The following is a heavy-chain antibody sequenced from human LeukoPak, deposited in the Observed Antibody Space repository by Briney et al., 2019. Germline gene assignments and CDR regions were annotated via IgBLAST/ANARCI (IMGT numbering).Heavy chain of an antibody. D-gene: IGHD3-16*01. V-gene: IGHV3-7*01. CDR2: IKQDGSEK. Sequence: PGGSLRLSCAASGFTFSSYWTSWVRQAPGKGLEWVANIKQDGSEKYYVDSVKGRFTISRDSAKNSLYLQMNSLRAEDTAVYYCARGHDGYFDYWGQGTLVTVSS. J-gene: IGHJ4*02. CDR1: GFTFSSYW. CDR3: ARGHDGYFDY.